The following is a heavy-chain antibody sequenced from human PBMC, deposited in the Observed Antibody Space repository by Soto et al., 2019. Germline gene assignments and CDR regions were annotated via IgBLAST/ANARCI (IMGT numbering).Heavy chain of an antibody. CDR2: TIPLFGTP. Sequence: QVQLVQSGAEVKKPGSSVRVSCKASGGTFSRYAINWVRQAPGHGLEWMGGTIPLFGTPNYAQKFRGRVTLTADESASTAHMELRSLTSDDTAVYYCARNYGHDCGGGDCYFYFWGQGTLVTVSS. D-gene: IGHD5-12*01. CDR3: ARNYGHDCGGGDCYFYF. CDR1: GGTFSRYA. V-gene: IGHV1-69*01. J-gene: IGHJ4*02.